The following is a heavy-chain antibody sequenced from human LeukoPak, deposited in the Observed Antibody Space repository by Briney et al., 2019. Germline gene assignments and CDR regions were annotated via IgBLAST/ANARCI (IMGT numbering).Heavy chain of an antibody. CDR1: GFSFNRYG. V-gene: IGHV3-33*06. Sequence: GGSLRLSCAASGFSFNRYGMHWVRQAPGKGPEWVAVIWYDGSNKYYADSVKGRFTISRDNSKNTLYLQMNSLRAEDTAVYYCAKGNGNYYYYMDVWGKGTTVTVSS. CDR2: IWYDGSNK. J-gene: IGHJ6*03. D-gene: IGHD1-1*01. CDR3: AKGNGNYYYYMDV.